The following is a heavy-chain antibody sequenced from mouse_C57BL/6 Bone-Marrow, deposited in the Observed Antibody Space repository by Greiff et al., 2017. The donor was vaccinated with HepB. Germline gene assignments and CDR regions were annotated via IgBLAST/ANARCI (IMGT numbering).Heavy chain of an antibody. CDR3: ARPPAYYSNYHWYFDV. V-gene: IGHV1-55*01. D-gene: IGHD2-5*01. Sequence: QVQLQQPGAELVKPGASVKMSCKASGYTFTSYWITWVKQRPGQGLEWIGDIYPGSGSTNYNEKFKSKATLTVDTSSSTAYMQLSSLTSEDSAVYYCARPPAYYSNYHWYFDVWGTGTTVTVSS. CDR1: GYTFTSYW. CDR2: IYPGSGST. J-gene: IGHJ1*03.